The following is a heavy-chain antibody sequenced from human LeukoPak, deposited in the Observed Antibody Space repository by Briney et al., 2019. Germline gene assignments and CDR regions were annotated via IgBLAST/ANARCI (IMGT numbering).Heavy chain of an antibody. Sequence: GGSLRLSCAASGFTFSNYSMNWVRQAPGKGLEWVSYISRSSTTIYYADSVKGRFTISRDNAKNTLYLQMNSLRAEDTAVYYCAKEYYYGSGSYYAHYYFDYWGQGTLVTVSS. J-gene: IGHJ4*02. D-gene: IGHD3-10*01. CDR1: GFTFSNYS. V-gene: IGHV3-48*01. CDR3: AKEYYYGSGSYYAHYYFDY. CDR2: ISRSSTTI.